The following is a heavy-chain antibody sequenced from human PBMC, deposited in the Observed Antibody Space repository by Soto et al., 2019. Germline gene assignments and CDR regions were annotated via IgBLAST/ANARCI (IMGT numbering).Heavy chain of an antibody. V-gene: IGHV3-48*02. CDR3: ARSPSTSKTNWFDP. CDR2: ISSSSTI. D-gene: IGHD2-2*01. CDR1: GFTFSSYS. Sequence: GGSLRLSCAASGFTFSSYSMNWVRQAPGKGLEWVSYISSSSTIYYADSVKGRFTISRDNAKNSLYLQMNSLRDEDTAVYYCARSPSTSKTNWFDPWGQGTLVTVSS. J-gene: IGHJ5*02.